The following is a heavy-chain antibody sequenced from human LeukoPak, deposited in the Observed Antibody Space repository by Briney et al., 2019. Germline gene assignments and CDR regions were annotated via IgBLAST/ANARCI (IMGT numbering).Heavy chain of an antibody. J-gene: IGHJ3*02. CDR1: GFTFSSYS. CDR3: ARDGRPWGDGYNSAAFDI. Sequence: GGSLRLPCAASGFTFSSYSMNWVRQAPGKGLEWVSSISSSSSYIYYADSVKGRFTISRDNAKNSLYLQMNSLRAEDTAVYYCARDGRPWGDGYNSAAFDIWGQGTMVTVSS. D-gene: IGHD5-24*01. V-gene: IGHV3-21*01. CDR2: ISSSSSYI.